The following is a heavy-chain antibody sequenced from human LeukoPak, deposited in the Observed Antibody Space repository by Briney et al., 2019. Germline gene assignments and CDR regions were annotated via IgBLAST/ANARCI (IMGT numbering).Heavy chain of an antibody. Sequence: ASVKVSCKASGYTFTSYDINWVRHATGQGLEWMGWMNPNSGNTGYAQKFQGRVTIARNTSISTAYMELSSLRSEDTAVYYCARGRNWGDLARAINYYYYYYMDVWGKGTTVTVSS. CDR2: MNPNSGNT. J-gene: IGHJ6*03. D-gene: IGHD3-16*01. CDR1: GYTFTSYD. CDR3: ARGRNWGDLARAINYYYYYYMDV. V-gene: IGHV1-8*03.